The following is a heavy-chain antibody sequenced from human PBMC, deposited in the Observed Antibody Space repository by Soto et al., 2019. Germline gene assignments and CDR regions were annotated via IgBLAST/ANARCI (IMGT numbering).Heavy chain of an antibody. D-gene: IGHD3-22*01. CDR2: ISSSGSTI. CDR1: GFTFSDYY. Sequence: VGSLRLSCAASGFTFSDYYMSWIRQAPGKGLEWVSYISSSGSTIYYADSVKGRFTISRDNAKNSLYLQMNSLRAEDTAVYYCARDSMIVVTNTRYYGMDVWGQGTTVTVSS. V-gene: IGHV3-11*01. CDR3: ARDSMIVVTNTRYYGMDV. J-gene: IGHJ6*02.